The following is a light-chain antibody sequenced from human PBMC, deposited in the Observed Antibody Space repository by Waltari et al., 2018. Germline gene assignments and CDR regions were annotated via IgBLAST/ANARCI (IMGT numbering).Light chain of an antibody. CDR1: SSDVGGYNF. J-gene: IGLJ2*01. V-gene: IGLV2-14*01. CDR2: EVY. CDR3: SSYTSRGTLV. Sequence: QSALTQPASVSGSPGQSITISCTGTSSDVGGYNFVSWYQQDPGKAPTFIIYEVYNRPAGVSNRFSGSKSGNRASLTISGLQTEDEADYYCSSYTSRGTLVFGGGTKLTVL.